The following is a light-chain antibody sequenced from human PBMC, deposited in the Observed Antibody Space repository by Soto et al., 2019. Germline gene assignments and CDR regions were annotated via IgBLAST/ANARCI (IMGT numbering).Light chain of an antibody. CDR3: QSYDSSLSGHVV. Sequence: QLVLTQPPSVSGAPGQRVTISCTGSSSNIGAGYDVHWYQQLPGTAPKLLIYGNSNRPSGVPDRFSGSKSGTSASLAITGLQAEDEADYYCQSYDSSLSGHVVFGGGTKLTVL. J-gene: IGLJ2*01. V-gene: IGLV1-40*01. CDR1: SSNIGAGYD. CDR2: GNS.